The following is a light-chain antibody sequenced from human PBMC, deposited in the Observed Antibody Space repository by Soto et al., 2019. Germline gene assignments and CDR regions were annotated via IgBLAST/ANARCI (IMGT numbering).Light chain of an antibody. Sequence: QSVLTQPPSASGSPGQSVTISCTGTSSDIGGYNYVSWNQQHPGKAPKLMIYEVDKRPSGVPDRFSGSKSGNTASLTVSGLQAEDESDYYCSSRAGSNVVFGGGTKLTVL. CDR1: SSDIGGYNY. V-gene: IGLV2-8*01. CDR3: SSRAGSNVV. J-gene: IGLJ2*01. CDR2: EVD.